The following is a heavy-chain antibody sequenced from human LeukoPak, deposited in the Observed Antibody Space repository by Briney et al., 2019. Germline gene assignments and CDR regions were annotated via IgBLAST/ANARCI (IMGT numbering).Heavy chain of an antibody. CDR3: ARDHVGGDCDYYGMDV. D-gene: IGHD2-21*01. V-gene: IGHV3-48*01. J-gene: IGHJ6*02. Sequence: GGSLRLSCAASGFTFNDHSMNWVRQAPGKGLQWVSYISSGGSTIYYADSVKGRFTISRDNAKNSLYLQMNSLRAEDTAIYYCARDHVGGDCDYYGMDVWGQGTTVTVSS. CDR2: ISSGGSTI. CDR1: GFTFNDHS.